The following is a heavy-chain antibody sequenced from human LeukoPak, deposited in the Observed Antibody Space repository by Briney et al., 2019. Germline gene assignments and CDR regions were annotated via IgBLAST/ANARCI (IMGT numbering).Heavy chain of an antibody. D-gene: IGHD3-10*01. Sequence: KTSETLSLTCTVSGGSISSYYWSWIRQPPGKGLEWIGYIYYSGSTNYSPSLKSRVTISVDTSKNQFSLKLSSVTAADTAVYYCARHPFFGSGSYLAPSYGMDVWGQGTTVTVSS. CDR3: ARHPFFGSGSYLAPSYGMDV. V-gene: IGHV4-59*08. CDR1: GGSISSYY. J-gene: IGHJ6*02. CDR2: IYYSGST.